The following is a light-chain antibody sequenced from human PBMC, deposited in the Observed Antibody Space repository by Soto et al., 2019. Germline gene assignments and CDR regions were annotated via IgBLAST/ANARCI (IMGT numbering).Light chain of an antibody. CDR3: QQYNTLPLT. CDR1: ESVSSN. J-gene: IGKJ4*01. Sequence: EIVMTQSPATLSVSPGERATLSCGASESVSSNLAWYQQKPGQAPRLLIYGASTRATGIPARFSGSGSGTEFTLTISSLHSEDFAVYYCQQYNTLPLTFGGGTKVEI. CDR2: GAS. V-gene: IGKV3-15*01.